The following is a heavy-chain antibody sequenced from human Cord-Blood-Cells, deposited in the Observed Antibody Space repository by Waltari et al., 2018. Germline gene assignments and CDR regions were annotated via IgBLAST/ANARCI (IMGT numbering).Heavy chain of an antibody. CDR1: GGSFSGYY. D-gene: IGHD2-21*02. Sequence: QVQLQQWGAGLLKPSETLSLTCAVYGGSFSGYYWSWNRQPPGKGLEWIGEINHSGSTNYNPSLKSRVTISVDTSKNQFSLKLSSVTAADTAVYYCARQVEVTATFDYWGQGTLVTVSS. V-gene: IGHV4-34*01. CDR3: ARQVEVTATFDY. CDR2: INHSGST. J-gene: IGHJ4*02.